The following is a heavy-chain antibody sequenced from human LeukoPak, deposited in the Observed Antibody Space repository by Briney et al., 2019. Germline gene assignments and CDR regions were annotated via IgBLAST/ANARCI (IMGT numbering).Heavy chain of an antibody. CDR3: ARQDYYDSSGYQRLFGY. CDR1: GYSFINYW. CDR2: IHPGDSDT. V-gene: IGHV5-51*01. Sequence: GESLKISCKGAGYSFINYWIGWVRQMPGKGLEWMGIIHPGDSDTRYSPSFQGQVTISVDKSISTAYLQWSSLKASDTAMYYCARQDYYDSSGYQRLFGYWGQGTLVTVSS. D-gene: IGHD3-22*01. J-gene: IGHJ4*02.